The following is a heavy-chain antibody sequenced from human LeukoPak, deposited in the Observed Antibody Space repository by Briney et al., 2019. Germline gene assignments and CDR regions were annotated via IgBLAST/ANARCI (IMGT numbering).Heavy chain of an antibody. V-gene: IGHV3-13*01. J-gene: IGHJ4*02. CDR1: GFTFSKDD. Sequence: GGSLRLSCAASGFTFSKDDFHWVRQAPGKGLEWVAAIGVTGDTYYADSVKGRFTISRDNAKNSLYLQMDSLRAEDTAVYYCVRAVRAASNYWGQGTLVTVSS. CDR3: VRAVRAASNY. CDR2: IGVTGDT. D-gene: IGHD6-25*01.